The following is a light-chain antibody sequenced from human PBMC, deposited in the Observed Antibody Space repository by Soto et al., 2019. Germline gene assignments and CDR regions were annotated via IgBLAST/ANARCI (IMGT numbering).Light chain of an antibody. CDR2: EGR. V-gene: IGLV2-23*01. Sequence: QSALTQPASVSGSPGQSITISCTGTSSDVGGYILVSWYQLHPDKAPKLMIYEGRKRPSGVSNRFSGSKSGNTASLTISGLQPEDEAHYYCCSYVGSDTYVIFGGGTPLTVL. J-gene: IGLJ2*01. CDR3: CSYVGSDTYVI. CDR1: SSDVGGYIL.